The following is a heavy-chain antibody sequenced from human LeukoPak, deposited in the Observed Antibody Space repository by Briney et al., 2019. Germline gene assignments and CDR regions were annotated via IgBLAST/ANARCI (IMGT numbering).Heavy chain of an antibody. J-gene: IGHJ5*02. V-gene: IGHV3-7*04. CDR3: ARVRQSGYSTWCFDT. CDR1: GFTFSGYW. CDR2: IKQDGSEK. D-gene: IGHD3-3*01. Sequence: PGGSLRLSCVAPGFTFSGYWMSWVRQAPGKGLEWEANIKQDGSEKYYVDSVKGRFTISRDNAKNSLYLQMNSLRAEDTAVYYCARVRQSGYSTWCFDTWGQGTLVTVSS.